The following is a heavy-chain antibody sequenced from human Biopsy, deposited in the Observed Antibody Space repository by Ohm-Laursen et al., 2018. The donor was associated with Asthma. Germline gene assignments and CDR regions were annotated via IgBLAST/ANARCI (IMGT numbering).Heavy chain of an antibody. J-gene: IGHJ6*02. CDR2: ISVYNGNA. Sequence: VSSVKVSCKASGCTFNSAGITWVRQAPGQGLEWMGWISVYNGNAKVAQKLQDRVTMITDTSTSTAYMELRSLRSDDTAVYFCARAVDYSHYYGIDVWGQGTPVTVS. CDR3: ARAVDYSHYYGIDV. V-gene: IGHV1-18*01. CDR1: GCTFNSAG. D-gene: IGHD2-15*01.